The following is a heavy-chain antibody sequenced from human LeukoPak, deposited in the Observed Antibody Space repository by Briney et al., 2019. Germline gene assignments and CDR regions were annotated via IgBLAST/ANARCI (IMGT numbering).Heavy chain of an antibody. CDR2: MNPNSGNT. Sequence: ASVKVSCKASGYTFTSYDINWVRQATGQGLEWMGWMNPNSGNTGYAQEFQGRVTMTRNTSISTAYMELSSLRSEDTAVYYCARDRDTAMVYYYYGMDVWGQGTTVTVSS. V-gene: IGHV1-8*01. CDR3: ARDRDTAMVYYYYGMDV. J-gene: IGHJ6*02. D-gene: IGHD5-18*01. CDR1: GYTFTSYD.